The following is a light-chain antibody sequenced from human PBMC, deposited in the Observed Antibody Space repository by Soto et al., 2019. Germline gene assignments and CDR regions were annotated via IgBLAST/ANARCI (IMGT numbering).Light chain of an antibody. V-gene: IGKV3-20*01. CDR1: QSVRSNC. Sequence: EIVLTQSPGTLSLSPGERATLSCRASQSVRSNCLAWYQQKPGQAPRLLIYGASSRATGIPDRFSGSGSGTDFSLTISRLEPEVFAVYYCQQYGSSPQPFGQGTKLDIK. CDR2: GAS. CDR3: QQYGSSPQP. J-gene: IGKJ1*01.